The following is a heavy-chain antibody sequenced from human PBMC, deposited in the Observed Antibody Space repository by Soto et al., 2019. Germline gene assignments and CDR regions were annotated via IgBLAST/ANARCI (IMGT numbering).Heavy chain of an antibody. J-gene: IGHJ6*02. V-gene: IGHV4-59*01. CDR1: GGSISSYY. Sequence: SETLSLTCTVSGGSISSYYWSWIRQPPGKGLEWIGYIYYSGSTNYNPSLKSRVTISVDTSKNQFSLKLSSVTAADTAVYYCARVRNYYDTSGYYGMDVWGQGTTVTVSS. CDR3: ARVRNYYDTSGYYGMDV. CDR2: IYYSGST. D-gene: IGHD3-22*01.